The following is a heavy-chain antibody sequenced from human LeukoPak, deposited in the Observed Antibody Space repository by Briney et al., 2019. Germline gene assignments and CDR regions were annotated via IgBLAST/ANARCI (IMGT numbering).Heavy chain of an antibody. CDR1: GGSMSGHF. CDR2: IYTSGST. J-gene: IGHJ3*02. Sequence: SETLSLTCTVSGGSMSGHFWSWIRQPPGKGLEWIGYIYTSGSTNYNPSLRSRVTISVDTSKNQFSLKLSSVTATDTAVYYCARHYHDSSGYYDDAFDIWGQGTMVTVSS. D-gene: IGHD3-22*01. V-gene: IGHV4-4*09. CDR3: ARHYHDSSGYYDDAFDI.